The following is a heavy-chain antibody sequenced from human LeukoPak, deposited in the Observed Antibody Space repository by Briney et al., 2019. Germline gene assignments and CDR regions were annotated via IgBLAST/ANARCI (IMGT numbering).Heavy chain of an antibody. V-gene: IGHV1-18*01. D-gene: IGHD4-17*01. Sequence: GASVKVSYKASGYTFTSYGISWVRQAPGQGLEWMGWISAYNGNTNYAQKLQGRVTMTTDTSTSTAYMELRSLRSDDTAVYYCAITSYGDYEFDYWGQGTLVTVSS. CDR3: AITSYGDYEFDY. CDR2: ISAYNGNT. CDR1: GYTFTSYG. J-gene: IGHJ4*02.